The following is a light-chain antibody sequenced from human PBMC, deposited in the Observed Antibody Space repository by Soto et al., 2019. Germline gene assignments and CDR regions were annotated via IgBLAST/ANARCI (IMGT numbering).Light chain of an antibody. J-gene: IGKJ1*01. Sequence: EIVMTQSPATLSVSLGERATLSCRAGQSISNNLAWYQQKPGQAPRLLIYGASTRATGIPARFTGSGSGTEFTLTISSLQSEDFAVYYCQQYSNWPRTFGQGTKVDIK. V-gene: IGKV3-15*01. CDR1: QSISNN. CDR3: QQYSNWPRT. CDR2: GAS.